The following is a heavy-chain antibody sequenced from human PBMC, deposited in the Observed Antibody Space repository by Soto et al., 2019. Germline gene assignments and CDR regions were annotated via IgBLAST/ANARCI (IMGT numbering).Heavy chain of an antibody. Sequence: QVQLVQSGPEVKKPGASMRVSCKTSGYTFTNYDIHWVRQATGQGLEWIGWMSPNSGRTGFAQRSQERVNMTSNPSISTADLRLASLTSEDTAVYYCARGLDFWSGYSRADSWGQGTLVTVSS. CDR2: MSPNSGRT. CDR3: ARGLDFWSGYSRADS. J-gene: IGHJ4*02. CDR1: GYTFTNYD. D-gene: IGHD3-3*01. V-gene: IGHV1-8*01.